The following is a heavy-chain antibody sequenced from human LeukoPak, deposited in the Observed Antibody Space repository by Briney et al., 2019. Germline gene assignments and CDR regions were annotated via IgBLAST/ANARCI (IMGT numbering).Heavy chain of an antibody. J-gene: IGHJ4*02. V-gene: IGHV4-59*08. CDR2: IYYSGST. Sequence: SETLSLTCTVSGGSISSYYWSWIRQPPGKGLEWIGYIYYSGSTNYNPSLKSRVTISVDTSKNQFSLKLSSVTAADTAVYYCARHAYTSSWSGFDYWGQGTLVTVPS. D-gene: IGHD6-13*01. CDR1: GGSISSYY. CDR3: ARHAYTSSWSGFDY.